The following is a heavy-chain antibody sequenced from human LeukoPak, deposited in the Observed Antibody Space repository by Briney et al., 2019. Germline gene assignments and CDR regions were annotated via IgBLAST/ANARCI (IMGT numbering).Heavy chain of an antibody. D-gene: IGHD3-9*01. CDR3: ARTYYDILTGYNPYFDY. CDR1: GFTFSSYA. J-gene: IGHJ4*02. Sequence: GGSLRLSCAASGFTFSSYAMSWVRQAPGKGLEWVSSITASSTAIYSADSVKGRFTISRDNAKNFLYLQMNSLRAEDTAVYYCARTYYDILTGYNPYFDYWGQGILVTVSS. V-gene: IGHV3-21*01. CDR2: ITASSTAI.